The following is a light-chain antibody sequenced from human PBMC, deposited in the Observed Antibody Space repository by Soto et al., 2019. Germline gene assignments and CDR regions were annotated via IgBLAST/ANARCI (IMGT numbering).Light chain of an antibody. CDR1: SSDVGRYNY. J-gene: IGLJ1*01. Sequence: QSALTQPASVSGSPGQSITISCTGTSSDVGRYNYVSWYQQYPGRAPKLIIYEVSQRPSGVPDRFSASKSGDTASLTVSGLRAEDEADYYCSSYAGSNMGVFGSGTKLTVL. V-gene: IGLV2-8*01. CDR2: EVS. CDR3: SSYAGSNMGV.